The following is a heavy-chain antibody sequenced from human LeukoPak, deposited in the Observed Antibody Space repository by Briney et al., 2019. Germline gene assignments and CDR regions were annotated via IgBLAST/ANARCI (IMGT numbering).Heavy chain of an antibody. Sequence: GGSLRLSCAASGFTFSSYAMHWVRQAPGKGLEWVAVISYDGSNKYYADSVKGRFTISRDNSKNTLYLQMNSLRAEDTAVYYCAKVGIAVAAFGYWGQGTLVTVSS. V-gene: IGHV3-30-3*01. CDR1: GFTFSSYA. J-gene: IGHJ4*02. D-gene: IGHD6-19*01. CDR3: AKVGIAVAAFGY. CDR2: ISYDGSNK.